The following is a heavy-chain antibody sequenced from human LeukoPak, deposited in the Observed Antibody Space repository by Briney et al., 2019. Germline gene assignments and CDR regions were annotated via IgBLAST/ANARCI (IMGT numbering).Heavy chain of an antibody. CDR1: GGTFSSYA. J-gene: IGHJ6*03. Sequence: SVKVSCKASGGTFSSYAISWVRQAPGQGLEWMGGIIPIFGTANYAQKFQGRVTITTDESTSTAYMELSSLRSEDTAVYYCARRQDCSGGSCYPYCYYYMDVWGKGTTVTVSS. V-gene: IGHV1-69*05. CDR3: ARRQDCSGGSCYPYCYYYMDV. CDR2: IIPIFGTA. D-gene: IGHD2-15*01.